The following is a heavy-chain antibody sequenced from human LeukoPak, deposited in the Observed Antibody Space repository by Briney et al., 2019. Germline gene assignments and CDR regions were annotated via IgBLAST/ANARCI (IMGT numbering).Heavy chain of an antibody. J-gene: IGHJ5*02. V-gene: IGHV5-51*01. CDR2: IFPGDSDT. D-gene: IGHD3-10*01. Sequence: RSGKSLKISCKGSGYIFANYWIGWVRQMPGKGLEWMGVIFPGDSDTRYSPSFQGQVTISADKSISTAFLQWSSLKASDTAIYYCARPRAHYGSGSFYDSWGQGTLVTVSS. CDR1: GYIFANYW. CDR3: ARPRAHYGSGSFYDS.